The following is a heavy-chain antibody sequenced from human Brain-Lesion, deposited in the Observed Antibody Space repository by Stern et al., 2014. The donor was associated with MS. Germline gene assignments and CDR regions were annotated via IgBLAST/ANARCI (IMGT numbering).Heavy chain of an antibody. CDR1: RFTFSSYG. CDR3: AKDKKDSSGWNLYFYGMDV. D-gene: IGHD6-19*01. J-gene: IGHJ6*02. CDR2: IWFAGTKK. V-gene: IGHV3-33*06. Sequence: QVQLVESGGGVVQPGRSLRLSCAVSRFTFSSYGLNWVRQAPGKGLERAAGIWFAGTKKNYIESVKGRFTISRDNSKNTLSLQMTSLRAEDTAVYYCAKDKKDSSGWNLYFYGMDVWGQGTTVIVSS.